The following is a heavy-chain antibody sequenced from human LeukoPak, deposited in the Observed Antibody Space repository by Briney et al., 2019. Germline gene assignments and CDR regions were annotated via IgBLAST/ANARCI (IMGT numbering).Heavy chain of an antibody. Sequence: GESLKISCKGSGYSFTSYWIGWVRQMPGKGLEWMGIIYPGDSDTRYGPSFQGQVTISADKSITTAYLQWSSLKASDTAMYYCARRMSDYGGNSPYAFDIWGQGTVVIVSS. V-gene: IGHV5-51*01. CDR1: GYSFTSYW. CDR2: IYPGDSDT. CDR3: ARRMSDYGGNSPYAFDI. J-gene: IGHJ3*02. D-gene: IGHD4-23*01.